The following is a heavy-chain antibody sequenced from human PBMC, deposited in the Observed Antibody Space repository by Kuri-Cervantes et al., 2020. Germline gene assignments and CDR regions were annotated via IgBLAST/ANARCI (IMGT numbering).Heavy chain of an antibody. J-gene: IGHJ4*02. Sequence: SLKISCAASGFTFDDYAMHWVRQAPGKGLEWVSGISWNSGSIGYADSVKGRFTISRDNAKNSLYLQMNSLRAEDTAVYYCAREGYSYGEFDYWGQGTLVTISS. V-gene: IGHV3-9*01. D-gene: IGHD5-18*01. CDR1: GFTFDDYA. CDR2: ISWNSGSI. CDR3: AREGYSYGEFDY.